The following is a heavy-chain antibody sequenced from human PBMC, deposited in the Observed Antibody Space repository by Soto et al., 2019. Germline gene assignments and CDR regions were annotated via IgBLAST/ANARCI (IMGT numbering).Heavy chain of an antibody. Sequence: QVQLVESGGGVVQPGRSLTLSCAASGFAFSNFGMQWARQAPGKGLEWVASISYDGNIKYSADSVKGRFTISRDNSKNTLYLQMNSLRSEDTAVYFCARFWGPVTAAVDDHWGKGALVTVSS. CDR2: ISYDGNIK. V-gene: IGHV3-30*03. D-gene: IGHD6-13*01. CDR1: GFAFSNFG. CDR3: ARFWGPVTAAVDDH. J-gene: IGHJ4*02.